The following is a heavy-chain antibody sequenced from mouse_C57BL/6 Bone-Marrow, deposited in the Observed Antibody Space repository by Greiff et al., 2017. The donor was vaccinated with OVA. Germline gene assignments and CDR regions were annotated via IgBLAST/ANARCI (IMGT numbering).Heavy chain of an antibody. D-gene: IGHD2-3*01. J-gene: IGHJ2*01. CDR3: ARVLIYDGYYFDY. V-gene: IGHV5-17*01. CDR1: GFTFSDYG. Sequence: EVQRVESGGGLVKPGGSLKLSCSASGFTFSDYGMHCVRQAPEKGLEWVAYISSGSSTIYYADTVKGRFTISRDNAKNTLFLQMTSLRSEDTAMYYCARVLIYDGYYFDYWGQGTTLTVSS. CDR2: ISSGSSTI.